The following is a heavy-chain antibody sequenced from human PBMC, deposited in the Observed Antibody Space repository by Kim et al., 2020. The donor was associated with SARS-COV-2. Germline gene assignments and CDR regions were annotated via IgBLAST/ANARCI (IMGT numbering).Heavy chain of an antibody. Sequence: GGSLRFSCTVSGVAFSNYAMTWVRQVPEKGLEWVSAVSGSGDKTYYADSVKGQFTISRDNSKSTLYLQMNSLRAEDTAIYYCALKGSFGSGYGGQGTLVTVSS. CDR2: VSGSGDKT. V-gene: IGHV3-23*01. CDR1: GVAFSNYA. CDR3: ALKGSFGSGY. D-gene: IGHD3-3*01. J-gene: IGHJ4*02.